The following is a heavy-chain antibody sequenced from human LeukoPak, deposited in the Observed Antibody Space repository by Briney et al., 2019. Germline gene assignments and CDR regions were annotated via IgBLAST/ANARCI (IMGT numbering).Heavy chain of an antibody. CDR1: GGSISSSSYY. CDR3: ARHRNADTAMVSDY. Sequence: PSETLSVTCTVSGGSISSSSYYWGWIRQPPGKGLEWIGSIYYSGGTYYNPSLESRVTISVDTSKNQFSLKLSSVSAADTAVYSCARHRNADTAMVSDYWGQGTLVTVSS. D-gene: IGHD5-18*01. CDR2: IYYSGGT. J-gene: IGHJ4*02. V-gene: IGHV4-39*01.